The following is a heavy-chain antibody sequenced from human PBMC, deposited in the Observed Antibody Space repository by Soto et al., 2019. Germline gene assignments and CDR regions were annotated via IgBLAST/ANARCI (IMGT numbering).Heavy chain of an antibody. Sequence: GGSLRLSCAASGFSFSGYYMSWIRQAPVKGLEWISYISGDGNTIYYADSVKDRFTISRDNAKNSLFLQMDSLRAEDTAVYYCARGPTAWFDPWGRGTLVTVSS. J-gene: IGHJ5*02. CDR1: GFSFSGYY. CDR3: ARGPTAWFDP. D-gene: IGHD5-18*01. CDR2: ISGDGNTI. V-gene: IGHV3-11*01.